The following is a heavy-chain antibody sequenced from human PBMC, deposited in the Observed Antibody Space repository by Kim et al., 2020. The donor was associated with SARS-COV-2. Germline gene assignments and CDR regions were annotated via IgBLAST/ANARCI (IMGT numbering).Heavy chain of an antibody. CDR2: INHSGST. D-gene: IGHD2-21*02. CDR1: GGSFSGYY. V-gene: IGHV4-34*01. CDR3: ATLSVTFWFDP. Sequence: SETLSLTCAVYGGSFSGYYWSWIRQPPGKGLEWIGEINHSGSTNYNPSLKSRVTISVDTSKNQFSLKLSSVTAADTAVYYCATLSVTFWFDPWGQGTLVT. J-gene: IGHJ5*02.